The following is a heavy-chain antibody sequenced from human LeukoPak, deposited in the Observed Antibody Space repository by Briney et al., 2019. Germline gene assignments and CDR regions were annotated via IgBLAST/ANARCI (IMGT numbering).Heavy chain of an antibody. J-gene: IGHJ4*02. CDR3: ARLGYYKFVDY. V-gene: IGHV4-4*09. D-gene: IGHD2/OR15-2a*01. CDR1: GGSISSYY. Sequence: SETLSLTCTVSGGSISSYYWSWIRQPPGKGLEWIGYIYTSGSTNYNPPLKSRVTISVDTSKNQFSLKLSSVTAADTAVYYCARLGYYKFVDYWGQGTLVTVSS. CDR2: IYTSGST.